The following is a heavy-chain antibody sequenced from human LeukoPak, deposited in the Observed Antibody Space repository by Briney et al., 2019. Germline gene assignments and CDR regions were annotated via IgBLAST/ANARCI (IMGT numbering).Heavy chain of an antibody. V-gene: IGHV3-66*01. CDR3: AKDFPEWELTNWFDP. D-gene: IGHD1-26*01. CDR2: IYSGDNT. J-gene: IGHJ5*02. Sequence: GGSLRLSCAASGFTVTSNYMSWVRQAPGTGLEWVSVIYSGDNTYYADSVKGRFTISRDNSKNTLYLQMNSLRAEDTAVYYCAKDFPEWELTNWFDPWGQGTLVTVSS. CDR1: GFTVTSNY.